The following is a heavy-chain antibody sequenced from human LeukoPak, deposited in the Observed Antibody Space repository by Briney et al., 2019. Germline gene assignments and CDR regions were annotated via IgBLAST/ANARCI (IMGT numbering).Heavy chain of an antibody. V-gene: IGHV3-23*01. Sequence: GGSLRLSCTASGFTFRSYAMSWVRQTPEKGLEWVSSISASGTQTYYADSVKGRFTVSKDNSKNTLYLQMNSLRAEDTAVYYCAKDESDIVDITPPDYWGQGTLVTVSS. CDR1: GFTFRSYA. CDR2: ISASGTQT. J-gene: IGHJ4*02. CDR3: AKDESDIVDITPPDY. D-gene: IGHD5-12*01.